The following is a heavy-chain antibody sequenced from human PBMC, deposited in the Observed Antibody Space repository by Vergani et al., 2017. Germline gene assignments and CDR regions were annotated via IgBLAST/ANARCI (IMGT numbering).Heavy chain of an antibody. CDR1: GGSISSSSYY. V-gene: IGHV4-31*03. J-gene: IGHJ3*02. CDR2: IYYSGST. D-gene: IGHD1-26*01. Sequence: QLQLQESGPELVKPSETLSLTCTVSGGSISSSSYYWSWIRQHPGKGLEWIGYIYYSGSTYYNPSLKSRVTISVDTSKNQFSLKLSSVTAADTAVYYCARVRWELPKAFDIWGQGTMVTVSS. CDR3: ARVRWELPKAFDI.